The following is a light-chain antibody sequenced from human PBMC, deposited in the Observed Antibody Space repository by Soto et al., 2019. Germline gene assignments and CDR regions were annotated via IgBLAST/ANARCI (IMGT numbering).Light chain of an antibody. J-gene: IGLJ2*01. CDR2: EVS. CDR3: SSYTGSSTPV. V-gene: IGLV2-14*01. CDR1: SSDVGGYNY. Sequence: QSALTQPACVSGSPGQSSTISCTGTSSDVGGYNYVSWYQHHPGKAPKLMIYEVSNRPSGVSNRFSGSKSGNTASLTISGLQAEDEADYYCSSYTGSSTPVFGGGTKVTVL.